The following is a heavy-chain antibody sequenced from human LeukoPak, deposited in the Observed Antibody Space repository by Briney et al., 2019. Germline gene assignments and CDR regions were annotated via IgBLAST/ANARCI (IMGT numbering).Heavy chain of an antibody. J-gene: IGHJ5*02. CDR3: ARAEQLGWFDP. CDR2: IYYSGST. CDR1: GGSISSYY. V-gene: IGHV4-59*01. D-gene: IGHD6-13*01. Sequence: KPSETLSLTCTVSGGSISSYYWRWVRQPPGKGMEWIGYIYYSGSTNYNPSLKSRVTISVDTSKNQFSLKLSSVTAADTAVYYCARAEQLGWFDPWGQGTLVTVSS.